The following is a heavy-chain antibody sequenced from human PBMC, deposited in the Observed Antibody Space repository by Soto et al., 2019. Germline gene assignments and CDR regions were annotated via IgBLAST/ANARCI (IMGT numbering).Heavy chain of an antibody. CDR1: GFTFSSYA. Sequence: GGSLRLSCAASGFTFSSYAMSWVRQAPGKGLEWVSAISGSGGSTYYADSVKGRFTISRDNSKNTLYLQMNSLRAEDTAVYYCAKALGYCSGGSCSGPGSRRRNDWYFDLWGRGTLVTVSS. V-gene: IGHV3-23*01. D-gene: IGHD2-15*01. CDR2: ISGSGGST. CDR3: AKALGYCSGGSCSGPGSRRRNDWYFDL. J-gene: IGHJ2*01.